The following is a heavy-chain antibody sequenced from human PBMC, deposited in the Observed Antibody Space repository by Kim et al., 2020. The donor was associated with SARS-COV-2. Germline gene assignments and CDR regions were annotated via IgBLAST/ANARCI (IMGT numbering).Heavy chain of an antibody. CDR2: IYYSGST. CDR3: ARGLTYYPNAFDI. CDR1: GGSISSGGYY. J-gene: IGHJ3*02. D-gene: IGHD3-10*01. Sequence: SETLSLTCTVSGGSISSGGYYWSWIRQHPGKGLEWIGYIYYSGSTYYNPSLKSRVTISVDTSKNQFSLKLSSVTAADTAVYYCARGLTYYPNAFDIWGQGTMVTVSS. V-gene: IGHV4-31*03.